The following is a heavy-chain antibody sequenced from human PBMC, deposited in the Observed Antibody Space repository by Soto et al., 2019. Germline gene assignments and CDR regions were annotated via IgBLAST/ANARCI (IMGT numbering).Heavy chain of an antibody. CDR1: GGSISSYY. D-gene: IGHD5-18*01. CDR3: ARVYGYSYGPPPLYYFDY. Sequence: LSLTCTVSGGSISSYYWSWIRQPPGKGLEWIGYIYYSGSTNYNPSLKSRVTISVDTPKNQFSLKLSSVTAADTAVYYCARVYGYSYGPPPLYYFDYWGQGTLVTVSS. CDR2: IYYSGST. J-gene: IGHJ4*02. V-gene: IGHV4-59*01.